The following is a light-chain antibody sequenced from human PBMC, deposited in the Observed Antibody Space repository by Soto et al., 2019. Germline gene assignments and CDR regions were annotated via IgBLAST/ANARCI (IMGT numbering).Light chain of an antibody. CDR2: NTN. CDR1: SGSVSSSYY. CDR3: MMYMGGGIWV. V-gene: IGLV8-61*01. J-gene: IGLJ3*02. Sequence: QTVVTQEPSFSVSPGGTVTLTCGLSSGSVSSSYYPSWYQQTPGQAPRTLIYNTNTRSSGVPDRFSGSILGNKAALTITGAQADDESGYYCMMYMGGGIWVFGGGTKVTVL.